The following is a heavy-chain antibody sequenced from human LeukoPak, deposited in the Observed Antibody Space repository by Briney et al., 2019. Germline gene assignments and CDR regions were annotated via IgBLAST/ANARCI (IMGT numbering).Heavy chain of an antibody. CDR2: IYYSGST. V-gene: IGHV4-59*11. J-gene: IGHJ3*01. D-gene: IGHD3-16*01. CDR1: RGSISDHY. CDR3: ARLGALHDAFDV. Sequence: SETLSLTCTVSRGSISDHYWASIRQPPRKGLEWIGNIYYSGSTKYNSSLKRRVTISVDTSNNQFSLRVTSLTAADTAVYYCARLGALHDAFDVWGQGTLVTVSS.